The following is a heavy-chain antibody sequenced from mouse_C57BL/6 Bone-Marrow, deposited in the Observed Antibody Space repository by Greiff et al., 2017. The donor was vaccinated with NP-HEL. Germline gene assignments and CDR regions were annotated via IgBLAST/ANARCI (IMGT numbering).Heavy chain of an antibody. V-gene: IGHV5-4*01. D-gene: IGHD1-1*01. CDR2: ISDGGSYT. CDR3: ARDWSTTVVAHWYFDV. Sequence: EVKLVESGGGLVKPGGSLKLSCAASGFTFSSYAMSWVRQTPEKRLEWVATISDGGSYTYYPDNFKGRFTISRDNAKNTLYLQMSHLKSEDTAMYDCARDWSTTVVAHWYFDVWGKGTTVTVSS. J-gene: IGHJ1*03. CDR1: GFTFSSYA.